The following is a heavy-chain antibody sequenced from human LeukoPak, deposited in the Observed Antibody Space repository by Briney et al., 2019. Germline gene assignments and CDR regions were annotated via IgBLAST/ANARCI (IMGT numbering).Heavy chain of an antibody. D-gene: IGHD3-9*01. Sequence: GGSLRLSCAASGFTFSSYGMHWVRQAPGKGLEWVAVIWYDGSNKYYADSVKGRFIISSDNSKHTLYLQMNSLRAEDTVVYYCARGYDILAGYLDYWGQGTLVT. J-gene: IGHJ4*02. CDR1: GFTFSSYG. CDR2: IWYDGSNK. V-gene: IGHV3-33*01. CDR3: ARGYDILAGYLDY.